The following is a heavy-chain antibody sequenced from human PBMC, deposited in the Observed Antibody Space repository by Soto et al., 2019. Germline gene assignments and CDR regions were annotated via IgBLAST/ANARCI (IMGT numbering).Heavy chain of an antibody. D-gene: IGHD1-26*01. V-gene: IGHV4-59*12. CDR1: GGSISSYY. CDR2: IYYSGST. J-gene: IGHJ5*02. CDR3: ARGGATTAENWFDP. Sequence: PSETLSLTCTVSGGSISSYYWSWIRQPPGKGLEWIGYIYYSGSTNYNPSLKSRVTISVDTSKNQFSLKLSSVTAADTAVYYCARGGATTAENWFDPWGQGTLVTVSS.